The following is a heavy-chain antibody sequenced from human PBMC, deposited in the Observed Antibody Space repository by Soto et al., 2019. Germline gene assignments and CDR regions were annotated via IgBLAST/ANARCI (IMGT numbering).Heavy chain of an antibody. V-gene: IGHV1-69*06. D-gene: IGHD5-18*01. CDR2: IFPRCGSP. CDR1: GGTFSDFA. Sequence: QGQLVQSGAEMRKPGSSLSVSCKASGGTFSDFAFSWVRQAPGQGLEWMGGIFPRCGSPNYAQKFGGRGKISAYTSTGTGYMEVSSLRFDDTAVYFWERDRIQLRLGKYSFNGMDVWGQGTTITVSS. J-gene: IGHJ6*02. CDR3: ERDRIQLRLGKYSFNGMDV.